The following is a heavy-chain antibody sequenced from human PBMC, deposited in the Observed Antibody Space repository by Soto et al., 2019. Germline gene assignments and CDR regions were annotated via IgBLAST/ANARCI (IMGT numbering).Heavy chain of an antibody. J-gene: IGHJ6*03. CDR3: ATGMVRGVLYYYYYMDV. V-gene: IGHV1-24*01. D-gene: IGHD3-10*01. CDR2: FDPEDGET. Sequence: ASVKVSCKVSGYTLTELSMHWVRQAPGKGLEWMGGFDPEDGETIYAQKFQGRVTMTEDTSTDTAYMELSSLRSEDTAVYYCATGMVRGVLYYYYYMDVWGKGTTVTVSS. CDR1: GYTLTELS.